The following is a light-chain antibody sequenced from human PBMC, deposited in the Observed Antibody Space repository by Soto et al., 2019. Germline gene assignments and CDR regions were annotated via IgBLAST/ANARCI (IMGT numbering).Light chain of an antibody. Sequence: EIVLTQSPGTLSLSPGERATLFCRTSQNVLNYLAWYQQKPGQAPRLLIYGASTRATGIPDTFSGSGSGTAFTLTISRLEPEDFAVYFCQQYGSSPWTFGRGTKVEIK. CDR1: QNVLNY. CDR2: GAS. CDR3: QQYGSSPWT. J-gene: IGKJ1*01. V-gene: IGKV3-20*01.